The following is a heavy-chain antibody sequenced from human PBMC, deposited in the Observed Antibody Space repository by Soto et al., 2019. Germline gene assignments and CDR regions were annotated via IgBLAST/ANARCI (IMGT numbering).Heavy chain of an antibody. Sequence: NPSETLSLTCTVSGGSISSGGYYWSWIRQHPGKGLEWIGSIYYSGSTYYNPSLKSRVTISVDTSKNQFSLKLSSVTAADTAVYYCARHLLPPPYSSSEIDYWGQGTLVTVSS. CDR1: GGSISSGGYY. D-gene: IGHD6-6*01. J-gene: IGHJ4*02. CDR3: ARHLLPPPYSSSEIDY. CDR2: IYYSGST. V-gene: IGHV4-39*01.